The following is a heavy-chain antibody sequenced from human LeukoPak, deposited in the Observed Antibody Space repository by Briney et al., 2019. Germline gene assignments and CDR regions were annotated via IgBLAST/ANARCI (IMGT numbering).Heavy chain of an antibody. CDR3: ARGYSSSWYDSFDY. V-gene: IGHV4-34*01. Sequence: SETLSLTCAVYGGSFSGYYWSWIRQPPGKGLEWIGEINHSGSTNYNPSLKSRVTISVDTSKNQFSLKLGSVTAADTAVYYCARGYSSSWYDSFDYWGQGTLVTVSS. CDR2: INHSGST. CDR1: GGSFSGYY. D-gene: IGHD6-13*01. J-gene: IGHJ4*02.